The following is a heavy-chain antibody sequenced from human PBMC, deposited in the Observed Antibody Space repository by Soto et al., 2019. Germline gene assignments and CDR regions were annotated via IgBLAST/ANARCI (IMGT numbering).Heavy chain of an antibody. Sequence: SETLSLTCTVSGGSISSYYWSWIRQPPGKGLEWIGYIYYSGSTNYNPSLKSRVTISVDTSKNQFSLKLSSVTAADTAVYYCARDRRLLLYYYGMDVWGQGTTVTVSS. CDR2: IYYSGST. V-gene: IGHV4-59*01. J-gene: IGHJ6*02. CDR1: GGSISSYY. CDR3: ARDRRLLLYYYGMDV. D-gene: IGHD6-25*01.